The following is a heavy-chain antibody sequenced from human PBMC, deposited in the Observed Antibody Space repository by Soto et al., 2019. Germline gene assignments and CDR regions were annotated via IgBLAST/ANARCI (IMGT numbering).Heavy chain of an antibody. CDR1: GGNCGDHV. J-gene: IGHJ4*02. CDR3: EKGNSGSVHSVLAG. CDR2: ISHSGDST. Sequence: VPMIHSNASSGGNCGDHVGRWIRKTKGKGLEWVPVISHSGDSTFYADFVKGRLTISRDNSKSTVYLQVTSLGAEDTAMYYYEKGNSGSVHSVLAGWVQGTPVPGSS. D-gene: IGHD2-15*01. V-gene: IGHV3-23*01.